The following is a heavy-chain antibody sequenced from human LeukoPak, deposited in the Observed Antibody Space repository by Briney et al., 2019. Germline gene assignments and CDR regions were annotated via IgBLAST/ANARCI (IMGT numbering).Heavy chain of an antibody. CDR1: GFTFSNYW. CDR2: ISGSGGST. D-gene: IGHD2-15*01. Sequence: GGSLRLSCAASGFTFSNYWMHWIRQVPGKGLEWVSAISGSGGSTYYADSVKGRFTISRDNSKNTLYLQMNSLRAEDTAVYYCAKAAGRVVAAHFPMDYWGQGTLVTVSS. CDR3: AKAAGRVVAAHFPMDY. V-gene: IGHV3-23*01. J-gene: IGHJ4*02.